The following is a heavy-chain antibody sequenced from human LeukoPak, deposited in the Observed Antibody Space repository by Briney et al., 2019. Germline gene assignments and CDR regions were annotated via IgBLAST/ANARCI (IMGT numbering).Heavy chain of an antibody. CDR1: GFTFSDSY. J-gene: IGHJ6*02. CDR2: LSGGGDTK. CDR3: ARDSWFGEFYGMDV. D-gene: IGHD3-10*01. V-gene: IGHV3-11*04. Sequence: GGSLRLSCAASGFTFSDSYMSWIRQAPGKGLEWVSFLSGGGDTKYYADSVKGRFTISRDNAKNSLYLQMNSLRAEDTAVYYCARDSWFGEFYGMDVWGQGTTVTVSS.